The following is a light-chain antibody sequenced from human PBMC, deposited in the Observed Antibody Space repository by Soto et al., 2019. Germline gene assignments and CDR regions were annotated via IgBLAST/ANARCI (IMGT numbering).Light chain of an antibody. V-gene: IGLV2-14*03. CDR1: SSDLGAYKY. Sequence: HSALTQPASVSGSPGQSITISCAGTSSDLGAYKYVSWYQQHPDKAPKLILYEVSRRPSGVSNRFSGSKSGNTASLTISGLLAEDEADYSCSSYTNTSTLVFGTGTKVTVL. CDR3: SSYTNTSTLV. J-gene: IGLJ1*01. CDR2: EVS.